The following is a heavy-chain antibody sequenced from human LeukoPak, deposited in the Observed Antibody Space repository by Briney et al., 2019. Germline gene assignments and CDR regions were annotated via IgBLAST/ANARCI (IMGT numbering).Heavy chain of an antibody. V-gene: IGHV1-3*01. J-gene: IGHJ5*01. CDR3: ARGPPAGPPDS. CDR2: INAGNGNT. CDR1: GYTFTSYA. Sequence: ASXXVXCXASGYTFTSYAMHWVRQAPGQRLEWMGWINAGNGNTKYSQKFQGRVTITRDTSASTAYMELSSLRSEDTAVYYCARGPPAGPPDSWGQGTLVTVSS. D-gene: IGHD2-15*01.